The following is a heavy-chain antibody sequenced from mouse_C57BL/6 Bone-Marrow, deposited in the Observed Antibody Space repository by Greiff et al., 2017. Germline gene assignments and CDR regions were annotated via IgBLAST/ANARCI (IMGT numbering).Heavy chain of an antibody. CDR1: GFTFSVYY. CDR3: ARQEGFAY. J-gene: IGHJ3*01. V-gene: IGHV5-12*01. CDR2: ISNGGGST. Sequence: DVMLVESGGGLVQPGGSLKLSCAASGFTFSVYYMYWVRQTPEKRLEWVAYISNGGGSTYYPDTVKGRFTISRDNAKNTLYLQMSRLKSEDTAMYYCARQEGFAYWGQGTLVTVSA.